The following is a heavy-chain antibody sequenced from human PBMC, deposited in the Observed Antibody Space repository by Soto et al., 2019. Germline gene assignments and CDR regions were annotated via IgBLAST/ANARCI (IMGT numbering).Heavy chain of an antibody. CDR3: AGVRNGAVTAIFDY. CDR1: GGTFSSYA. V-gene: IGHV1-69*12. J-gene: IGHJ4*02. CDR2: IIPIFGTA. Sequence: QVQLVQSGAEVKKPGSSVKVSCKASGGTFSSYAISWVRQAPGQGLEWMGGIIPIFGTANYAQKFQGRVTITADDSTSTAYMELSSLISEDTAVYYCAGVRNGAVTAIFDYWGQGTLVTVSS. D-gene: IGHD2-21*02.